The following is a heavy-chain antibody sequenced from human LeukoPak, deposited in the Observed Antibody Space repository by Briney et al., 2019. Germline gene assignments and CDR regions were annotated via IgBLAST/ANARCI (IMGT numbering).Heavy chain of an antibody. CDR2: FDPEDGET. J-gene: IGHJ4*02. CDR1: GYTLSELS. V-gene: IGHV1-24*01. CDR3: ARDYRTGFDY. Sequence: GASVKVSCKVSGYTLSELSIHWVRQAPGKGLEWMGGFDPEDGETIYAQKLQGRVTMTTDTSTTTVYMELRSLRSDDTAVYYCARDYRTGFDYWGQGTLVTVSS. D-gene: IGHD7-27*01.